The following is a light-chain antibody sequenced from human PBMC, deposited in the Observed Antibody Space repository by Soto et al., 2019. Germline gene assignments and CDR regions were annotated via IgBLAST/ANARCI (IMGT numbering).Light chain of an antibody. V-gene: IGKV3D-15*01. CDR1: QSVDSN. J-gene: IGKJ1*01. CDR2: AAS. CDR3: QQYNNWWT. Sequence: EVVMTQSPAILSVSPGDTATLSCRATQSVDSNLAWYQQKPGQAPRLLIYAASTRATGIPARFIGNGSGTEFTLTISSLQSEDFAVYYCQQYNNWWTFGQGTKVDIK.